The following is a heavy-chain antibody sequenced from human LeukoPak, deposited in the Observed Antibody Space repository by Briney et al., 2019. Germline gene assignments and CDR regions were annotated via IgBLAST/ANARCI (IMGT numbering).Heavy chain of an antibody. J-gene: IGHJ4*02. CDR3: ARVFRRGYNPAAHFDY. D-gene: IGHD5-24*01. V-gene: IGHV1-69*13. CDR2: IIPIFGTA. CDR1: GGTFSSYA. Sequence: SVKVSCKASGGTFSSYAISWVRQAPGQGLEWMGGIIPIFGTANYAQKFQGRVTITADESTSTAYMELSSLRSEDTAVYYCARVFRRGYNPAAHFDYWGQGTLVTVSS.